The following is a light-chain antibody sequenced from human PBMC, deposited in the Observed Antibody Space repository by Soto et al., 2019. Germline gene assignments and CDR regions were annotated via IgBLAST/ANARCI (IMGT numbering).Light chain of an antibody. Sequence: QSVLTQPPSVSGAPGQRVTISCTGSSSNIGAGCDVHWYQQLPGTAPKLLIYGNSNRPSGVPNRFSGSKSGTSASLAITGLQAEDEADYYCRSYDSSLSVVFGGGTKLTVL. J-gene: IGLJ2*01. CDR2: GNS. V-gene: IGLV1-40*01. CDR1: SSNIGAGCD. CDR3: RSYDSSLSVV.